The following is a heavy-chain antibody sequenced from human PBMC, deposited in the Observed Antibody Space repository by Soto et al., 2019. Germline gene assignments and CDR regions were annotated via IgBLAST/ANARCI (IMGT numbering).Heavy chain of an antibody. Sequence: QVQLVESGGGVVQPGRSLRLSCAASGFTFSNYAMHWVRQSPGKGLEWVSVIWKDGSNEYYADSVKGRFTISRDNSKNTVYLQMSSVRDEDTAVYYCARNSNGVDVWGQGTTVTVSS. CDR2: IWKDGSNE. V-gene: IGHV3-33*01. J-gene: IGHJ6*02. CDR1: GFTFSNYA. CDR3: ARNSNGVDV.